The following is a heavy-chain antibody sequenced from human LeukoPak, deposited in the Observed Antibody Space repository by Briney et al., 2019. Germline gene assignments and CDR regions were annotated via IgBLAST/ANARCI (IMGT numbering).Heavy chain of an antibody. Sequence: PGGSLRLSCAASGFTFSSYSMHWVRQAPGKGLEYVSAISSNGGSTYYANSVKGRFTISRDNSKNTLYLQMGSLRAEDMAVYYCASLRDGYHYWGQGTLVTVSS. J-gene: IGHJ4*02. D-gene: IGHD5-24*01. CDR1: GFTFSSYS. CDR3: ASLRDGYHY. V-gene: IGHV3-64*01. CDR2: ISSNGGST.